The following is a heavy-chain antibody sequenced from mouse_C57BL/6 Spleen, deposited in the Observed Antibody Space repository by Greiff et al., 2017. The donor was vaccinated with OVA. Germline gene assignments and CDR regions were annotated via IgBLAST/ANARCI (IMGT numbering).Heavy chain of an antibody. Sequence: QVQLQQSGAELMKPGASVKLSCKATGYTFTGYWIEWVKQRPGHGLEWIGEILPGSGSTNYNGKFKGKATFTADTSSNTAYMQLSSLTTEDSAIYYCATGLYDSAMDYWGQGTSVTVSS. J-gene: IGHJ4*01. CDR3: ATGLYDSAMDY. D-gene: IGHD2-3*01. CDR1: GYTFTGYW. V-gene: IGHV1-9*01. CDR2: ILPGSGST.